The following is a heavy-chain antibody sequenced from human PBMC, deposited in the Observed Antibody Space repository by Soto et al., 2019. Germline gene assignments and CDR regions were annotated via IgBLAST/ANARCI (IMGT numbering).Heavy chain of an antibody. Sequence: QITLKESGPALVRPTQTLTLTCSFSGFSLTTRGVAVGWIRQPPGKALEWLALIFWDDDKWYSPSLRSRLTITEDTSKSQVVLTMTNMDPVHTATYYCAHRSPGSAYYFDQWGQGTLVTVSS. CDR3: AHRSPGSAYYFDQ. D-gene: IGHD5-12*01. CDR1: GFSLTTRGVA. CDR2: IFWDDDK. J-gene: IGHJ4*02. V-gene: IGHV2-5*02.